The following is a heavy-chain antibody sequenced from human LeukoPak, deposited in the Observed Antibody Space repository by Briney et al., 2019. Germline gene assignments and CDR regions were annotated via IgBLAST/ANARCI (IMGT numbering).Heavy chain of an antibody. J-gene: IGHJ6*03. CDR1: GFTFSDYY. Sequence: PGGSLRLSCAASGFTFSDYYMSWIRQAPGKGLEWVAYISSSGSTIYYADSVKGRFTLSRDNARNSLYLQMNSLRADDTAVYYCAREVTGTPYDHYYRDVWGKGTTVTLS. D-gene: IGHD1-7*01. V-gene: IGHV3-11*01. CDR2: ISSSGSTI. CDR3: AREVTGTPYDHYYRDV.